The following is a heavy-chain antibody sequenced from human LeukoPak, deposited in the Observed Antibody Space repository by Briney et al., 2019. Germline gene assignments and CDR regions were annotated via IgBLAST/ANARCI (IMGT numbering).Heavy chain of an antibody. J-gene: IGHJ4*02. V-gene: IGHV3-23*01. D-gene: IGHD3-22*01. Sequence: GGSLRLSCAASGFTFSSYAMSWVRQAPGKGLEWVSAISGSGGSTYYADSVKGRFTISRDNSKNTLYLQMNSLRAEDTAVYYCARGLPYYYDSSGYYFGYWGQGTLVTVSS. CDR2: ISGSGGST. CDR1: GFTFSSYA. CDR3: ARGLPYYYDSSGYYFGY.